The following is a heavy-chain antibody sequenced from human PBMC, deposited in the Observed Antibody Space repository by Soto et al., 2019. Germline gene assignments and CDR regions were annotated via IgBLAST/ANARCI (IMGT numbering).Heavy chain of an antibody. CDR3: ARDADPDYSNFVFDY. Sequence: GGSLRLSCAASGFTFSSYGMHWVRQAPGKGLEWVAVIWYDGSNKYYADSVKGRVTISRDNSKNTLYLQMNSLRAEDTAVYYCARDADPDYSNFVFDYWGQGTLVTVSS. CDR2: IWYDGSNK. D-gene: IGHD4-4*01. V-gene: IGHV3-33*01. J-gene: IGHJ4*02. CDR1: GFTFSSYG.